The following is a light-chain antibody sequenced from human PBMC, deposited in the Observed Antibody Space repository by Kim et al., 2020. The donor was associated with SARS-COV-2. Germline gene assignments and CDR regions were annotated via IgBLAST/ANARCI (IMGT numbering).Light chain of an antibody. Sequence: SVTISCPGTSSDVGSYNRVSWYQQPPGTAPKLMIYEVSNRPSGVPDRFSGSKSGNTASLTISGLQAEDEADYYCSSYTSSSTYVVFGGGTQLTVL. CDR2: EVS. J-gene: IGLJ2*01. CDR3: SSYTSSSTYVV. CDR1: SSDVGSYNR. V-gene: IGLV2-18*02.